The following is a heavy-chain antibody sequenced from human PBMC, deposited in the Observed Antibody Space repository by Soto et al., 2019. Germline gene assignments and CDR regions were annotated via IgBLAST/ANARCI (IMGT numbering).Heavy chain of an antibody. Sequence: EVQLLESGGGLVQPGGSLRLSCAASGFTFNNFVMSWVRQAPGKGLEWVSSISDGGGSTYYGDSVKGRFTISRDNSKNTLYLQMNSLRAEDTAVYYCARCPGEKCARNTIFGVVGEGFDYWGQGTLVTVSS. J-gene: IGHJ4*02. V-gene: IGHV3-23*01. CDR2: ISDGGGST. CDR1: GFTFNNFV. D-gene: IGHD3-3*01. CDR3: ARCPGEKCARNTIFGVVGEGFDY.